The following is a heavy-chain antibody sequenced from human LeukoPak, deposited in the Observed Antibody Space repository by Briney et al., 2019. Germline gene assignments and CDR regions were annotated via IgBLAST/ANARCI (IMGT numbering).Heavy chain of an antibody. CDR2: MFPSGST. D-gene: IGHD6-19*01. CDR3: ARDSSGWSNWYFDL. V-gene: IGHV4-4*08. CDR1: GGSITGYY. Sequence: PLETLSLTCSVSGGSITGYYWNWIRQPPGKGLEWIGYMFPSGSTNYNPSLKSRVTISEDTSKNQVSLKLTSVTAADTAVYYCARDSSGWSNWYFDLWGRGTLVTVSS. J-gene: IGHJ2*01.